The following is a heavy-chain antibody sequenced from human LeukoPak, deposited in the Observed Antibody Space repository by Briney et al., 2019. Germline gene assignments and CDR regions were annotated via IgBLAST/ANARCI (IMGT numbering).Heavy chain of an antibody. V-gene: IGHV3-48*02. CDR3: ASLPVAGSDDAFDI. CDR1: GFTFSSYS. D-gene: IGHD6-19*01. Sequence: PGGSLRLSCAASGFTFSSYSMNWVRQAPGKGLEWVSYISSSSSTIYYADSVKGRFTISRDNAKNSLYLQMNSLRDEDTAVYYCASLPVAGSDDAFDIWGQGTMVTVSS. CDR2: ISSSSSTI. J-gene: IGHJ3*02.